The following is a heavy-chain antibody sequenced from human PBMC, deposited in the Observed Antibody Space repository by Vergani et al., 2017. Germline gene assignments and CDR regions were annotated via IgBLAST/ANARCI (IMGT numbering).Heavy chain of an antibody. CDR2: INPSSGGT. J-gene: IGHJ4*02. Sequence: VQLLESGAEVKTPGASVKVSCKASGYTFTGYYIHWVRQAPGQGLEWMGRINPSSGGTNCAQKFQGRVTMTGDTSISTAYMDLDSLRSDDTAVYYCARGGYYGSGSYPDDYWGQGTLVTVSS. CDR3: ARGGYYGSGSYPDDY. D-gene: IGHD3-10*01. CDR1: GYTFTGYY. V-gene: IGHV1-2*06.